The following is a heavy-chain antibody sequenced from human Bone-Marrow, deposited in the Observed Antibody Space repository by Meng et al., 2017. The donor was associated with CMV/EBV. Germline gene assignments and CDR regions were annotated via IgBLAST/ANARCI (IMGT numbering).Heavy chain of an antibody. CDR2: IYYSGST. CDR3: ARALKLKSYDLWSGYYTDWFDP. D-gene: IGHD3-3*01. J-gene: IGHJ5*02. Sequence: SETLSLTCTVSGGSISSYYWSWIRQPPGKGLEWIGYIYYSGSTNYNPSLKSRVTISVDTSKNQFSLKLTSVTAADTAVYYCARALKLKSYDLWSGYYTDWFDPWGQGTLVTVSS. CDR1: GGSISSYY. V-gene: IGHV4-59*01.